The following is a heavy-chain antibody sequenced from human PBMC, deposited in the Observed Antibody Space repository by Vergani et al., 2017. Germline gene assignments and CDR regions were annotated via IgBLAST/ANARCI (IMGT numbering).Heavy chain of an antibody. CDR3: AKGCGSTSCPYWGGACDV. Sequence: QLLESGGGLIQPGGSLRLSCAASGFTFNSYAMTWVRQAPGKGLEWVSGINNNGGSKYYADSEKGRFTNSRAKSKNTLYLQMTDLRAEDTATYYCAKGCGSTSCPYWGGACDVWGHGTMVTVSS. D-gene: IGHD2-2*01. CDR2: INNNGGSK. V-gene: IGHV3-23*01. CDR1: GFTFNSYA. J-gene: IGHJ3*01.